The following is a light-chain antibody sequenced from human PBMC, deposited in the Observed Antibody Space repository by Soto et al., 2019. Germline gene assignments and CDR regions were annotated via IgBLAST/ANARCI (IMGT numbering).Light chain of an antibody. J-gene: IGKJ5*01. Sequence: EIVMTQSPATLSVSLGERATLSCRASQSVSNNLAWYQQTPGQAPRLLIYGASTRATGIPARFSGSWSGTEFTLTISSLQSEDFAVYYCQQYNKWPPITFGQGTRLEIK. CDR2: GAS. CDR3: QQYNKWPPIT. CDR1: QSVSNN. V-gene: IGKV3-15*01.